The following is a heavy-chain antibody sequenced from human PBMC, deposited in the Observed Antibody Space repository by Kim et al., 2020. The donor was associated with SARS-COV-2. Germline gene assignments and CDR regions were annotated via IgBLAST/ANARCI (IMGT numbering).Heavy chain of an antibody. V-gene: IGHV5-51*01. CDR3: ARTVGYSSGYIDY. J-gene: IGHJ4*02. Sequence: SPCFQGQVTISADKSISTAYLQWSSLKASDTAMYYCARTVGYSSGYIDYWGQGTLVTVSS. D-gene: IGHD6-19*01.